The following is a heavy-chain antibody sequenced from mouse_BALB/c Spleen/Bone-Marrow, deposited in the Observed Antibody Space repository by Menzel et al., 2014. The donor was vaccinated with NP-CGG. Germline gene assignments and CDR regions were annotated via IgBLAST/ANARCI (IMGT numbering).Heavy chain of an antibody. J-gene: IGHJ4*01. CDR3: ARHYGYGAMDY. CDR2: ISSGGGST. CDR1: GFAFGSYD. D-gene: IGHD1-2*01. V-gene: IGHV5-12-1*01. Sequence: EVMLVESGGGLVKPGGSLKLSCAASGFAFGSYDMSWVRQTPEKRLEWVAYISSGGGSTYYPDTLKGRFTITRDNAKNTLYLQMSSRKSEDTAMYYCARHYGYGAMDYWGQGTSVTVSS.